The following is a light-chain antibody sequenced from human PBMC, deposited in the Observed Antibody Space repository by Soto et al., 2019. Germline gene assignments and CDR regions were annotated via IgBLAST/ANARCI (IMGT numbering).Light chain of an antibody. V-gene: IGLV1-40*01. CDR1: SSNIGPGFD. CDR3: QSYDSSLRGAV. CDR2: GNS. J-gene: IGLJ1*01. Sequence: QSVLTQPPSVSGAPGQTVTISCAGSSSNIGPGFDVPWYQQVSGTAPKLLIYGNSNRPSGVPDRFSGSRSGTSASLAITGLQPEDEADYYCQSYDSSLRGAVFGPGTKGTVL.